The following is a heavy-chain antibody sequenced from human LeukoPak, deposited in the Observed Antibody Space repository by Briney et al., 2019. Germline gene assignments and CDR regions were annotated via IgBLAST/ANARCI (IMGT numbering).Heavy chain of an antibody. CDR1: GFTFSNYA. Sequence: GGSLRLSCAASGFTFSNYAMNWVRQAPGKGLEWVSAISGSGGSTYYADSVKGRFTISRDNSKNTLYLQMNSLRAEDTAVYYCAKDTPITIFGVVPPGAFDIWGQGTKVTVSS. CDR2: ISGSGGST. V-gene: IGHV3-23*01. CDR3: AKDTPITIFGVVPPGAFDI. D-gene: IGHD3-3*01. J-gene: IGHJ3*02.